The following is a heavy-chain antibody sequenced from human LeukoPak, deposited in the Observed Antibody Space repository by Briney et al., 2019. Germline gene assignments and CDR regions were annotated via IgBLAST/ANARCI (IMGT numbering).Heavy chain of an antibody. V-gene: IGHV1-69*13. CDR1: GDSFSTYV. D-gene: IGHD2-8*01. Sequence: SVKVSCKASGDSFSTYVISWVRQAPGQGLEWMGGVIPMVGTANIAQKFQGRVTITADESTSTAYMELSSLRSEDTAVYYCVRDRVMGGFDYWGQGTLVTVSS. CDR2: VIPMVGTA. CDR3: VRDRVMGGFDY. J-gene: IGHJ4*02.